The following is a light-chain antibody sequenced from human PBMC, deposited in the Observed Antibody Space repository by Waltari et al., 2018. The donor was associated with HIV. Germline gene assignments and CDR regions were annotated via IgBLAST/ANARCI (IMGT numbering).Light chain of an antibody. CDR3: GTWDSSLSAWV. CDR2: DNN. J-gene: IGLJ3*02. Sequence: QSVLTPPPSVSAAPGQKVTISCSGSSSNTVKNYVCWYQQLPGTAPKLLIYDNNKRPSGIPDRFSGSKSGTSATLGITGLQTGDEADYYCGTWDSSLSAWVFGGGTKLTVL. CDR1: SSNTVKNY. V-gene: IGLV1-51*01.